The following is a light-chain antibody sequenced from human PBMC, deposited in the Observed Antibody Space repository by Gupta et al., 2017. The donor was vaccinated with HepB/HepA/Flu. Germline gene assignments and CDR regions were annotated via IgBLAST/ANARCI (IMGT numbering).Light chain of an antibody. CDR3: QAWDSSTVV. Sequence: SYDLTQPPSVSVSPGQTASITCSGDKLGRKYASWYHQKPGQSPMLIIYQDTKRPSGIPERFSGSNSGNTATLTISGTQALDEADYYCQAWDSSTVVFGGGTKLTVL. V-gene: IGLV3-1*01. J-gene: IGLJ2*01. CDR2: QDT. CDR1: KLGRKY.